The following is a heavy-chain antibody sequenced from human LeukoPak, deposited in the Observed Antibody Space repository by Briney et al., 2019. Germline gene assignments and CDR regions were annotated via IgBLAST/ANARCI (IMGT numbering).Heavy chain of an antibody. CDR2: VNGDGST. CDR3: AKDRWDVSGSYTFDY. J-gene: IGHJ4*02. Sequence: PGGSLRLSCAASGFNFGDYVMYWVRQPPGKALEWVSLVNGDGSTYNGDAAKGRFTISRDNTKNSLYLQMTSLTSDDTGLYCCAKDRWDVSGSYTFDYWGQGTLVTVSS. CDR1: GFNFGDYV. D-gene: IGHD3-16*01. V-gene: IGHV3-43*02.